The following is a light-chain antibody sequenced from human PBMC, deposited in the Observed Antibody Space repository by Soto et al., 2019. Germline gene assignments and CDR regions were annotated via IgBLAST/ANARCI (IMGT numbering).Light chain of an antibody. J-gene: IGLJ1*01. CDR2: XXX. Sequence: QSALTQPASVSGSPGQSITVSCTGTSSDVGSYNLVSWYQQHPGKAPKLKXYXXXXRPSGVYDRFSASKSGNTASLTISGLQAEDEADYYCSSYTSSITYVFGTGTKVTVL. CDR1: SSDVGSYNL. V-gene: IGLV2-14*02. CDR3: SSYTSSITYV.